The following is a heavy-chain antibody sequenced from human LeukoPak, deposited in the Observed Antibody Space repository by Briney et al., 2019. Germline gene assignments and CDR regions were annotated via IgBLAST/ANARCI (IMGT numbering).Heavy chain of an antibody. V-gene: IGHV3-53*01. D-gene: IGHD6-13*01. Sequence: PTGGSLRLSCAASGFTVSSNYMSWVRQAPGKGLEWVSVIYSGGSTYYADSVKGRFTISRDNSKNTLYLQMNSLRAEDTAVYYCAKASGQQRRSIQYYYYMDVWGKGTTVTVSS. CDR2: IYSGGST. J-gene: IGHJ6*03. CDR3: AKASGQQRRSIQYYYYMDV. CDR1: GFTVSSNY.